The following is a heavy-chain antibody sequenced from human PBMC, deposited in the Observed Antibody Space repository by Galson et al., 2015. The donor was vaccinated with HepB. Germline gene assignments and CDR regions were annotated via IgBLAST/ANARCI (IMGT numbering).Heavy chain of an antibody. CDR3: AKGIAPYDY. Sequence: SLRLSCAASGFTFTNSAMSWVRQAPGKGLEWVSGISGSGDHTYYADSVKGRFAVSRDNSKDTLYLQMNTLTAEDTAIYYCAKGIAPYDYWGQGTLVTVSS. D-gene: IGHD2-15*01. CDR1: GFTFTNSA. CDR2: ISGSGDHT. J-gene: IGHJ4*02. V-gene: IGHV3-23*01.